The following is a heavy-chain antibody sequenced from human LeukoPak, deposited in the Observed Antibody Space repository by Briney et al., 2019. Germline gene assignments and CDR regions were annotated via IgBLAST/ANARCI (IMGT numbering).Heavy chain of an antibody. Sequence: SETLSLTCTVSGGSISSSSYYWGWIRQPPGKGLEWIGSIYYSGSTYYNPSLKSRVTISVDTSKNQFSLKLSSVTAADTAVYYCARRIAVESDFDYWGQGTLVTVSS. D-gene: IGHD6-19*01. CDR1: GGSISSSSYY. J-gene: IGHJ4*02. CDR3: ARRIAVESDFDY. CDR2: IYYSGST. V-gene: IGHV4-39*01.